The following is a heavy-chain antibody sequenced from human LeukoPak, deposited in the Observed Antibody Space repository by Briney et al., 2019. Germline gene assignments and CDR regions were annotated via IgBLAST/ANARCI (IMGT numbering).Heavy chain of an antibody. CDR3: ARGWYGDGQTHLFDY. V-gene: IGHV4-39*07. CDR2: IYYSGST. J-gene: IGHJ4*02. D-gene: IGHD4-17*01. CDR1: GGSISSSSYY. Sequence: KTSETLSLTCTVSGGSISSSSYYWGWIRQPPGKGLEWIGSIYYSGSTNYSPSLKSRVTIPVDTSKNQFSLKLSSLTAADTAVYYCARGWYGDGQTHLFDYWGQGTLVTVSS.